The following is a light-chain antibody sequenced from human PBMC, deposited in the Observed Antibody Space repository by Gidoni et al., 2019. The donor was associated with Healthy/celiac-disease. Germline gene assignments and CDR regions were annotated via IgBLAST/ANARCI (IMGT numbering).Light chain of an antibody. V-gene: IGKV4-1*01. J-gene: IGKJ3*01. CDR1: QSVLYSSNNKNY. CDR3: QQYYSTPLFT. CDR2: WAS. Sequence: IVMTQSPHSLAVSLGERATINCKSSQSVLYSSNNKNYLAWYQQKPGHPPKLLIYWASTRESGVPDRFSGSGSGTDFTLTISSLQAEDVAVYYCQQYYSTPLFTFGPGTKVEIK.